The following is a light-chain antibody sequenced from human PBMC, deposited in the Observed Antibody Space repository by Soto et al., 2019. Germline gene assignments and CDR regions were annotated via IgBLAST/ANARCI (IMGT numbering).Light chain of an antibody. J-gene: IGKJ1*01. Sequence: DIQMTQSPSTLSASVGDRVTIICRASQSISSWLAWYQQKPGKAPNLLIYKASSLEGGVPSRFSGSGSGTGFTLTISSLQPDDFATYYCQQYNSYWTCGQGTKGDI. CDR2: KAS. V-gene: IGKV1-5*03. CDR3: QQYNSYWT. CDR1: QSISSW.